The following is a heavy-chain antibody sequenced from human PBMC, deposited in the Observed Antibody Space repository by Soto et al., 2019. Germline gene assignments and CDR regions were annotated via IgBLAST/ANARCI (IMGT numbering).Heavy chain of an antibody. V-gene: IGHV3-33*01. CDR3: ARDHCSGGSCYWHEDYYYYMDV. D-gene: IGHD2-15*01. CDR2: IWYDGSNK. Sequence: GGSLRLSCAASGFTFSSYGMHWVRQAPGKGLEWVAVIWYDGSNKYYADSVKGRFTISRDNSKNTLYLQMNSLRAEDTAVYYCARDHCSGGSCYWHEDYYYYMDVWGKGTTVTVSS. CDR1: GFTFSSYG. J-gene: IGHJ6*03.